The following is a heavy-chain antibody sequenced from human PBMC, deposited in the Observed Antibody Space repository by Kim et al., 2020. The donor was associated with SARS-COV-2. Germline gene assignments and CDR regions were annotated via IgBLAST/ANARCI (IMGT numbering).Heavy chain of an antibody. D-gene: IGHD6-19*01. CDR1: GGSISSSSYY. V-gene: IGHV4-39*01. CDR3: VRHQQRLAPLDY. CDR2: IYYSGST. J-gene: IGHJ4*02. Sequence: SETLSLTCTVSGGSISSSSYYWGWIRQPPGKGLEWIGSIYYSGSTYYNPSLKSRVTISVDTSKNQFSLKLSSVTAADTAVYYCVRHQQRLAPLDYWGQGT.